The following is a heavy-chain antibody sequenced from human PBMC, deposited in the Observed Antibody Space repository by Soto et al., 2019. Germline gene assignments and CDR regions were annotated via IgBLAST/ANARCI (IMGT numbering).Heavy chain of an antibody. CDR3: ARDGPVAGSLDWYFDL. D-gene: IGHD6-19*01. Sequence: EVQLVESGGGLVQPGGSLRLSCAASGFTFSSYWMHWVRQAPGKGLVWVSRINSDGSSTSYADSVKGRFTISRDNAKNTLYLQMNSLRAEDTAVYYCARDGPVAGSLDWYFDLWGRGTLATVSS. CDR1: GFTFSSYW. V-gene: IGHV3-74*01. J-gene: IGHJ2*01. CDR2: INSDGSST.